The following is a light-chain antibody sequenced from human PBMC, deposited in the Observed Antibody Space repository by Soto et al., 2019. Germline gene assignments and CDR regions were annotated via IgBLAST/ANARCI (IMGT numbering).Light chain of an antibody. V-gene: IGKV1-33*01. CDR3: QQYDNLPPLYT. J-gene: IGKJ2*01. CDR1: QDISNY. CDR2: DAS. Sequence: DIQMTQSPSSLSVSVGDRVTITCQASQDISNYLHWYQQKPGKAHKLLIYDASNLETGVPSRFSGSGSWTNFTFTISSLQPEYIATYYCQQYDNLPPLYTFGQGTKLEIK.